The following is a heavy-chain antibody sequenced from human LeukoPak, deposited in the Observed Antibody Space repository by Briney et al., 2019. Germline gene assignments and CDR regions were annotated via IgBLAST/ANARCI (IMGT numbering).Heavy chain of an antibody. CDR1: GYIFTGYY. D-gene: IGHD3-3*01. CDR3: ARGLAIFGVVIPTFFDS. J-gene: IGHJ4*02. V-gene: IGHV1-2*02. CDR2: INPTSGGT. Sequence: ASVKVSCKASGYIFTGYYIHWVRQAPGQGLEWMGWINPTSGGTDYAQKFQGRVIMTRDTSITTAYMELNSLISDDTAVYYCARGLAIFGVVIPTFFDSWGQGTLVTVSS.